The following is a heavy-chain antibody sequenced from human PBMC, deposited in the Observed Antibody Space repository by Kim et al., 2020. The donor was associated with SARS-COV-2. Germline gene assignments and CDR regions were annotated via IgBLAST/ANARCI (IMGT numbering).Heavy chain of an antibody. Sequence: GGSLRLSCAASGLNFNIYAMHWVRQAPGKGLEWVAGIWFDGSNKYYADSVKGRFTISRDNYKNTLYLQMNSLRAEDTAVYYCARDHGGFGTDGFEYWGQGTLVTVSS. D-gene: IGHD3-10*01. V-gene: IGHV3-33*01. CDR1: GLNFNIYA. CDR3: ARDHGGFGTDGFEY. CDR2: IWFDGSNK. J-gene: IGHJ4*02.